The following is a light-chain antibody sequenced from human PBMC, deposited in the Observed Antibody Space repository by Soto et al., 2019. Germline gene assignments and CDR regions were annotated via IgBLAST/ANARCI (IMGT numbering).Light chain of an antibody. J-gene: IGKJ4*01. CDR2: AAS. CDR1: QSVRSGY. Sequence: EIVLTQSPATLSLSPGERATLSCRASQSVRSGYFAWYQQKPGQAPRLLIVAASDRATDIPDRFSGGGSGTDFTLTISRLEPEDFELYYCHQYGNSPLTLGGGTKVDIK. CDR3: HQYGNSPLT. V-gene: IGKV3-20*01.